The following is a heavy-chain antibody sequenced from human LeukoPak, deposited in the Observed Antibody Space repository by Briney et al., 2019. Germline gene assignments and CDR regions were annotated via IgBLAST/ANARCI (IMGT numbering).Heavy chain of an antibody. V-gene: IGHV3-30-3*01. CDR1: GFTFSSYA. Sequence: GRSLRLSCAASGFTFSSYAMHWVRQAPGKGLEWVAVISYDGSNNYYADSVKGRFTISRDNSKNTLYLQMNSLRAEDTALYYCARDHCSSTSCHPNAAVGYWGQGALVTVSS. CDR2: ISYDGSNN. CDR3: ARDHCSSTSCHPNAAVGY. J-gene: IGHJ4*02. D-gene: IGHD2-2*01.